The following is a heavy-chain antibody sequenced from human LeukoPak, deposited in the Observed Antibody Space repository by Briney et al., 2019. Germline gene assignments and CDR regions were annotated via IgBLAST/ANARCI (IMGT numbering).Heavy chain of an antibody. Sequence: GGSLRLSCAASGFTFDDYAMHWVRQAPGKGLEWVSGISWNSGSIGYADSVKGRFTISRDNAKNSLYLQMNSLRAEDMALYYCAKASITFGGVIVDFDYWGQGTLVTVSS. V-gene: IGHV3-9*03. CDR3: AKASITFGGVIVDFDY. J-gene: IGHJ4*02. D-gene: IGHD3-16*02. CDR1: GFTFDDYA. CDR2: ISWNSGSI.